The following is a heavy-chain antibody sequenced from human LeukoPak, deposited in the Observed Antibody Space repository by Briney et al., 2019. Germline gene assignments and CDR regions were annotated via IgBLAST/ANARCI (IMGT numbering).Heavy chain of an antibody. Sequence: SVKVSCKASGGTFSSYAISWVRQAPGQGLEWMGGIIPIFGTANYAQKFQGRVTITTDESTSTAYMELSSLRSEDTGVYYCARDKGVIVGVGPGAFDIWGQGTMVTVSS. CDR2: IIPIFGTA. J-gene: IGHJ3*02. CDR3: ARDKGVIVGVGPGAFDI. D-gene: IGHD2-2*01. V-gene: IGHV1-69*05. CDR1: GGTFSSYA.